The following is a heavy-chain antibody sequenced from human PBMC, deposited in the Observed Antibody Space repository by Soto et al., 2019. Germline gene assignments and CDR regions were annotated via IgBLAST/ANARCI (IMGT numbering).Heavy chain of an antibody. J-gene: IGHJ4*02. CDR1: GFTVSSNY. Sequence: EVQLVESGGGLIQPGGSLRLSCAASGFTVSSNYMSWVRQAPGKGLEWVSVIYSGGSTYYADSVKGRFTISRDNSKNPLYLQMNSLRAEDTAVYYCARGLGLRWQRGSNYWGQGTLVTVSS. CDR3: ARGLGLRWQRGSNY. V-gene: IGHV3-53*01. CDR2: IYSGGST. D-gene: IGHD4-17*01.